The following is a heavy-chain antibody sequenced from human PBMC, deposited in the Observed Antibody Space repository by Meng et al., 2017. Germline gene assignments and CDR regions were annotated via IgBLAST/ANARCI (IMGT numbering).Heavy chain of an antibody. J-gene: IGHJ4*02. CDR2: TYYRSKWYN. CDR3: ASGWSMFQT. Sequence: QQQQSGPALMKHSQTLTLTCAISGDTVSSDSAAWNWIRQSPSRGLEWLGRTYYRSKWYNDFAVSVKSRIIINPDTSKNHFSLQLNSVTPEDTAVYYCASGWSMFQTWGQGTLVTVSS. V-gene: IGHV6-1*01. CDR1: GDTVSSDSAA. D-gene: IGHD3-10*02.